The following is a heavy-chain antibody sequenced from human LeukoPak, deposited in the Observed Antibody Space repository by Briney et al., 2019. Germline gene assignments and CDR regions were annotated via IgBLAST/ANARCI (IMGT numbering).Heavy chain of an antibody. J-gene: IGHJ4*02. CDR1: GFTVSSNS. Sequence: GGSLRLSCTVSGFTVSSNSMSWVRQAPGKGLEWVSFIYSDNTHYSDSVKGRFTISRDNSKNTLYLQMNSLRAEDTAVYYCAKHSAGSGRYGPIDYWGQGTLVTVSS. D-gene: IGHD6-19*01. V-gene: IGHV3-66*03. CDR2: IYSDNT. CDR3: AKHSAGSGRYGPIDY.